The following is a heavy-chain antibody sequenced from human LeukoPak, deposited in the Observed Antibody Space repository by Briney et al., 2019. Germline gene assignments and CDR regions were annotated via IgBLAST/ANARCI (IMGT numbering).Heavy chain of an antibody. D-gene: IGHD3-16*01. CDR1: GGSISSYY. CDR3: TRGAGWLIDY. CDR2: IYYSGST. V-gene: IGHV4-59*01. J-gene: IGHJ4*02. Sequence: SETLSLTCTVSGGSISSYYWSWIRQPPGQGLEWIGYIYYSGSTNYNPSLKSRVTISVDTSKNQFSLKLNSLAAADTAVYYCTRGAGWLIDYWGQGILVTVSS.